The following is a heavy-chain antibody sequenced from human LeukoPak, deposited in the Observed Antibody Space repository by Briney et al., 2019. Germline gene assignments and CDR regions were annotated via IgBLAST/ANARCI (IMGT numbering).Heavy chain of an antibody. Sequence: GGSLRLSCAASRFTFSNYWMTWVRQAPGKGLEWVANINQDGTKKSYVDSVKGRFTISRDNAKNSLYLQMNSLRADDTGVYYCASLPAAADVDYWGQGALVTVSS. CDR1: RFTFSNYW. CDR3: ASLPAAADVDY. J-gene: IGHJ4*02. CDR2: INQDGTKK. V-gene: IGHV3-7*03. D-gene: IGHD2-2*01.